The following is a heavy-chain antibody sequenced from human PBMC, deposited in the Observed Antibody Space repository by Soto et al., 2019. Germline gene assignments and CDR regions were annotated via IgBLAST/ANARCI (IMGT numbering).Heavy chain of an antibody. CDR2: INPNSGGT. V-gene: IGHV1-2*02. CDR3: AKDQGAEGYYGMDV. CDR1: GYTFTGYY. J-gene: IGHJ6*02. Sequence: QVQLVQSGAEVKKPGASVKVSCKASGYTFTGYYMHWVRQAPGQGLEWMGWINPNSGGTNYAQKPQGRVTMIRDTSISTAYTELSRLRSDDTAVYYCAKDQGAEGYYGMDVWGQGTTVTVSS. D-gene: IGHD1-26*01.